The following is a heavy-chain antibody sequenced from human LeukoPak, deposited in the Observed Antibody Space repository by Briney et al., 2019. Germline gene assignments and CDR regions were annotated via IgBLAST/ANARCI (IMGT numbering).Heavy chain of an antibody. D-gene: IGHD3-10*01. CDR3: ARAYYYGSGSYPPYNWFDP. J-gene: IGHJ5*02. V-gene: IGHV1-2*02. CDR2: INPNSGGT. CDR1: GYTFTGYY. Sequence: ASVKVSCKASGYTFTGYYMHWVRQAPGQGLEWMGWINPNSGGTNYAQKFQGRVTMTRDTSISIAYMELSRLRSDDTAVYYCARAYYYGSGSYPPYNWFDPWGQGTLVTVSS.